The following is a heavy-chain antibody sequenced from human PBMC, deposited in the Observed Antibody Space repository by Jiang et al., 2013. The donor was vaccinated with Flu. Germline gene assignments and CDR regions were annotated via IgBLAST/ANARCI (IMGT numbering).Heavy chain of an antibody. V-gene: IGHV3-30-3*02. D-gene: IGHD1-26*01. CDR3: AKPVGSSYPPEED. CDR2: IKDDGRNK. Sequence: GVVQPGESLRLSCAASGFRFSHHGIHWVRQAPGKGLEWLAFIKDDGRNKFYADSVKGRFSISRDNSKSMLYLQMNSLRPEDTAVYYCAKPVGSSYPPEEDWGQGTLVIVSS. J-gene: IGHJ4*02. CDR1: GFRFSHHG.